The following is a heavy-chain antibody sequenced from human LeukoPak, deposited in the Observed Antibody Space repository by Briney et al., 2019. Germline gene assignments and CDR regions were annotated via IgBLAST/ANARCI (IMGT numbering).Heavy chain of an antibody. Sequence: ASVKVSCKASGYTFTYNYIHWVRQAPGQGLEWMGRINPNTGGTNSAQNFQGRRTMTRDTSISTAYMELSRLRSDDTAMYYCAITHANNAFDIWGQGTMVTVSS. D-gene: IGHD2/OR15-2a*01. CDR3: AITHANNAFDI. CDR1: GYTFTYNY. V-gene: IGHV1-2*06. J-gene: IGHJ3*02. CDR2: INPNTGGT.